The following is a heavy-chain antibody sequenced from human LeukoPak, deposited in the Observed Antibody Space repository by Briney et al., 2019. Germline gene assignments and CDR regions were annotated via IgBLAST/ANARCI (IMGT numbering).Heavy chain of an antibody. CDR2: INPNSGGT. D-gene: IGHD2/OR15-2a*01. CDR1: GYTFTGYY. Sequence: ASVKVSCKASGYTFTGYYMHWVRQAPGQGLEWMGWINPNSGGTNYAQKFQGRVTMTRDTSISTAYMELSRLRSDDTAVYYCARDRRGDNKNWFDPWGQGTLVTVSS. CDR3: ARDRRGDNKNWFDP. J-gene: IGHJ5*02. V-gene: IGHV1-2*02.